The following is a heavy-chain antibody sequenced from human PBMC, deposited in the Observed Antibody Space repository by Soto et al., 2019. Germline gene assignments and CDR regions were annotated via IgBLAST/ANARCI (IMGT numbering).Heavy chain of an antibody. Sequence: GASVKVSCKASGYIFTNYDINWVRQATGQGLEWMGWMNPNSGNTVYAQKFQGRVTMTRNTSISTAYMELSSLRSEDTAVYYCARELAYSLDYWGQGTLVTVSS. CDR3: ARELAYSLDY. D-gene: IGHD2-15*01. V-gene: IGHV1-8*01. CDR2: MNPNSGNT. CDR1: GYIFTNYD. J-gene: IGHJ4*02.